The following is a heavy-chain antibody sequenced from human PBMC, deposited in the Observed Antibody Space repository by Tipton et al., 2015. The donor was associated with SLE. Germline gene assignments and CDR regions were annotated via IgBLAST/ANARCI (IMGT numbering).Heavy chain of an antibody. CDR1: GYTFTSYC. CDR3: ARLGDRDFYYYMDV. CDR2: ISGYNGNT. V-gene: IGHV1-18*01. Sequence: QSGAEVKKPGASVKVSCKASGYTFTSYCITWVRQAPGQGLEWMGWISGYNGNTNYAQKLQGRVTMTTDTSTSTAYMELRSLRSDDTAVYYCARLGDRDFYYYMDVWGKGTTVTVSS. J-gene: IGHJ6*03. D-gene: IGHD3-16*01.